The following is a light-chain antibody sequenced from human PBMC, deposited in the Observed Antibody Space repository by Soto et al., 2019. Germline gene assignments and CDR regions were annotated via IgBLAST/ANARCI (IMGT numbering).Light chain of an antibody. CDR3: QQFGSSPT. Sequence: IVLTQSPGTLSLSPGERATLSCRASQSVSSNFLTWYQQKPGQPPRLLIYGASSRATCIPDRFSGSGSGTDFTLTISSLEPEDFAVYYCQQFGSSPTFGQGTKLEIK. CDR2: GAS. V-gene: IGKV3-20*01. CDR1: QSVSSNF. J-gene: IGKJ1*01.